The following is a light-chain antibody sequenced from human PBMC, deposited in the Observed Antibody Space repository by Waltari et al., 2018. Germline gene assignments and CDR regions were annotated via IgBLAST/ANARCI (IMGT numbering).Light chain of an antibody. V-gene: IGKV3-11*01. J-gene: IGKJ4*01. CDR2: DAS. CDR1: QNVDNY. Sequence: EIVLTQSPGTVSVSPGERATLSCRTSQNVDNYVAWYQQRPGQTPTLLIYDASNRATGVPARFSGSGSGTDFTLTISGLEPEDFAVYYCQQRSSLLPVTFGGGTKVEIK. CDR3: QQRSSLLPVT.